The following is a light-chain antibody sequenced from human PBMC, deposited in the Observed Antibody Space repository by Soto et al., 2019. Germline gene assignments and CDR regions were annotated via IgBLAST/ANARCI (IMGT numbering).Light chain of an antibody. V-gene: IGLV2-14*01. CDR3: SSYTITTTLV. CDR2: EVS. J-gene: IGLJ1*01. CDR1: SSDLGTYNY. Sequence: QPVLTQPASVSGSPGQSITISCTGTSSDLGTYNYVSWYQQHPGKAPKLMIYEVSNRPSGVSNRFSGSKSGNTASLTISGLQAEDEADYYCSSYTITTTLVFGTGTKLTVL.